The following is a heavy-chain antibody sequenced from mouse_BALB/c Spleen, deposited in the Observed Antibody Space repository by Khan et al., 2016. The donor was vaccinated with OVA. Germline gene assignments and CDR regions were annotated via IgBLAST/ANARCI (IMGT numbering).Heavy chain of an antibody. J-gene: IGHJ2*01. CDR3: ARSIMAN. V-gene: IGHV3-2*02. CDR2: ISYSGST. CDR1: GYSITSDYA. Sequence: EVQLQESGPGLVKPSQSLSLTCTVTGYSITSDYAWNWIRQFPGNKLEWMGYISYSGSTSYNPSLKSRISITRDTSTNKSFLQLNSVTTEDTATYYGARSIMANWGQGTTLTVSS.